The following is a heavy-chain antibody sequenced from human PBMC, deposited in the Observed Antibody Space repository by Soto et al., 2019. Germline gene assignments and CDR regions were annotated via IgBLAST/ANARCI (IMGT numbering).Heavy chain of an antibody. CDR2: IYSTGATT. CDR3: LRDRRYYDTGRGRGYFDL. D-gene: IGHD3-22*01. CDR1: GVSVSSGYYH. Sequence: QVQLQESGPGLVKPSETLSLTCTVSGVSVSSGYYHWGWIRQPPGKGLEWIGYIYSTGATTDYNHSLGIGATVSLGASKNQFSLTINSVSAADSAVYYCLRDRRYYDTGRGRGYFDLWGRGTLVIVSS. V-gene: IGHV4-61*01. J-gene: IGHJ2*01.